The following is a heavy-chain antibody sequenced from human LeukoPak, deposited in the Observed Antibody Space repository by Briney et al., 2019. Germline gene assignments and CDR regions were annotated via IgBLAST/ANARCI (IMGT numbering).Heavy chain of an antibody. V-gene: IGHV1-3*03. CDR1: GYTFTSYT. CDR2: INAGNGNT. CDR3: ARARYEARIWPKSKYDYYHYMDV. Sequence: ASVKVSCKASGYTFTSYTIHWVRQAPGQRLEWMGWINAGNGNTKYSQEFQDRVTISRDTSASTAYMELSSLRSEDMAVYYCARARYEARIWPKSKYDYYHYMDVWGKGTTVTVSS. D-gene: IGHD3-3*01. J-gene: IGHJ6*03.